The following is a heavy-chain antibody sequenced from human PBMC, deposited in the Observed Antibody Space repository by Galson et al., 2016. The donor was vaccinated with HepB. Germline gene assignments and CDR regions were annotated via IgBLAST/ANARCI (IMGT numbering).Heavy chain of an antibody. CDR2: IAGSGRPI. CDR1: TLTFSDYY. J-gene: IGHJ4*02. Sequence: SLRLSCAASTLTFSDYYMSWIRQAPGRGLEWISYIAGSGRPIYYAASVKGRFTISRDNAKNSLYLQMNSLRAEDTAVYYCAGGGGFSVGVYFDSWGQGTLVTVSS. V-gene: IGHV3-11*01. D-gene: IGHD3-16*01. CDR3: AGGGGFSVGVYFDS.